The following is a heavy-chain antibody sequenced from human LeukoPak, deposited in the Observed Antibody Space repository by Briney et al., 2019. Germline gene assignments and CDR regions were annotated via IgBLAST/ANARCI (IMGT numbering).Heavy chain of an antibody. J-gene: IGHJ4*02. CDR1: GGSISSYY. Sequence: SETLSLTCTVSGGSISSYYWSWIRQPPGKGLEWIGYIYYSGSTNYNPSLKSRITISVDTSKNQFSLKLSSVTAADTAVYYCARALYYYDSSGKTPFDYWGQGTLVTVSS. CDR2: IYYSGST. V-gene: IGHV4-59*01. D-gene: IGHD3-22*01. CDR3: ARALYYYDSSGKTPFDY.